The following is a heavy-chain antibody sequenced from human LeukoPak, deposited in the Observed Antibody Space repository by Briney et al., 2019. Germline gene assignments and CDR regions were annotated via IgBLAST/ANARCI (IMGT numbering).Heavy chain of an antibody. Sequence: GGSLRLSCAASGFTVNSNYMSWVRQAPGKGLEWVSVIYSGDITYYADSVKGRFTISRDNSKNTLYLQMNSLRAEDTAVYYCARGSGYNYGFPDYWGQGTLVTVSS. CDR1: GFTVNSNY. V-gene: IGHV3-53*01. CDR3: ARGSGYNYGFPDY. CDR2: IYSGDIT. D-gene: IGHD5-18*01. J-gene: IGHJ4*02.